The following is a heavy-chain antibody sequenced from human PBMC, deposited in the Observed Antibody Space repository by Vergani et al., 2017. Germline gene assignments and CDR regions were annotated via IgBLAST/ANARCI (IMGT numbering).Heavy chain of an antibody. D-gene: IGHD6-6*01. Sequence: VQLVQSGAEVKKPGATVKISCKASGYTFTSYYMHWVRQAPGQGLEWMGIINPSGGSTSYAQKFQGRVTMTRDTSTSTVSMELSSLRSEDTAVYYCARAAGIAARPDYWGQGTLVTVSS. CDR1: GYTFTSYY. CDR2: INPSGGST. V-gene: IGHV1-46*01. CDR3: ARAAGIAARPDY. J-gene: IGHJ4*02.